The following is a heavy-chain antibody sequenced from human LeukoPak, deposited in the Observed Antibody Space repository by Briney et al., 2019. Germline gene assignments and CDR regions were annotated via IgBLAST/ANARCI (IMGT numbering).Heavy chain of an antibody. CDR3: ATQGYKKRRDVYNVDY. CDR1: GYTLTELS. V-gene: IGHV1-24*01. Sequence: ASVKVSCKVSGYTLTELSMHWVRQAPGKGLEWMGGFDPEDGETIYAQKFQGRVTMTEDTSTDTAYMELSSLRSEDTAVYYCATQGYKKRRDVYNVDYWGQGTLVSVST. D-gene: IGHD5-24*01. J-gene: IGHJ4*02. CDR2: FDPEDGET.